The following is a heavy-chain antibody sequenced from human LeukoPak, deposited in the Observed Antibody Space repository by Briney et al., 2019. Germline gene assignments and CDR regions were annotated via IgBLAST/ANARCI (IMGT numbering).Heavy chain of an antibody. Sequence: PGTSLRLSCAASGFIFSGYGMHWVRQAPGKGLEWVALMSHDGNYKHYADSVKGRFTISRDNSKNTLYLQMNSLRAEDTAVYYCAKDSGYDLGTDYWGQGTLVTVSS. D-gene: IGHD5-12*01. CDR1: GFIFSGYG. CDR2: MSHDGNYK. V-gene: IGHV3-30*18. CDR3: AKDSGYDLGTDY. J-gene: IGHJ4*02.